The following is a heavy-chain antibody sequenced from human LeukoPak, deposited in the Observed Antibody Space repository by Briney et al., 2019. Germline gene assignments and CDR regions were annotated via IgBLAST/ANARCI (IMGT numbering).Heavy chain of an antibody. CDR1: GGSISSYY. CDR2: IYYSGST. D-gene: IGHD4-17*01. V-gene: IGHV4-59*01. CDR3: ARASGTVTTSHYYYGMDV. Sequence: SETLSLTCTVSGGSISSYYWSWIRQPPGKGPEWIGYIYYSGSTNYNPSLKSRVTISVDTSKNQFSLKLSSVTAADTAVYYCARASGTVTTSHYYYGMDVWGQGITVTVSS. J-gene: IGHJ6*02.